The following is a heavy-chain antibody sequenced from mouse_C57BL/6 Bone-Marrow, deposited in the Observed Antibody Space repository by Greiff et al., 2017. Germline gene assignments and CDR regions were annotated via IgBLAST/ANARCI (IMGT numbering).Heavy chain of an antibody. CDR2: INTNNGGT. Sequence: EVQLQQSGPELVKPGASVKISCKASGYTFTDYYMNWVKQSHGKSLEWIGDINTNNGGTSYNQKFKGKATLTVDKSSSTAYMERRSLTSEDSAVYYCARKWDSNYSWFAYWGQGTLVTVSA. CDR3: ARKWDSNYSWFAY. J-gene: IGHJ3*01. V-gene: IGHV1-26*01. CDR1: GYTFTDYY. D-gene: IGHD2-5*01.